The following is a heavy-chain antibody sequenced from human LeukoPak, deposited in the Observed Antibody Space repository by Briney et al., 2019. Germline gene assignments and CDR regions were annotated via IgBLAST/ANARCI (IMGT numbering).Heavy chain of an antibody. CDR2: ISAYNGNT. D-gene: IGHD2-2*01. CDR3: AEVYCSSTSCSGLWAFDI. CDR1: GYTFTSYG. V-gene: IGHV1-18*01. Sequence: GASVNVSCKASGYTFTSYGISWVRQAAGQGLEGMGWISAYNGNTNYAQKLQGRVTMTTDTSTSTAYMELSSLRSEDTAVYYCAEVYCSSTSCSGLWAFDIWGQGTMVTVSS. J-gene: IGHJ3*02.